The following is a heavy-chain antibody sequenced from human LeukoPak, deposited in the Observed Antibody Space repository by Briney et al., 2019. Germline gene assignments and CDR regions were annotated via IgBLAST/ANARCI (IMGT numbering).Heavy chain of an antibody. D-gene: IGHD1-26*01. CDR3: ARSGSDAFDI. Sequence: ASVRVSCKASGYTFIGYYMHWVRQAPGQGLEWMGWIYPNSGDTKYAQKFQGRVTVTRDTSISTAFMEVSRLTSDDTAVYYCARSGSDAFDIWGQGTMVTVSS. CDR1: GYTFIGYY. V-gene: IGHV1-2*02. J-gene: IGHJ3*02. CDR2: IYPNSGDT.